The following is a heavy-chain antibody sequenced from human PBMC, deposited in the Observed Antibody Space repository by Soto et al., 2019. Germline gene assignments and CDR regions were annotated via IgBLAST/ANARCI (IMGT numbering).Heavy chain of an antibody. V-gene: IGHV2-26*01. D-gene: IGHD6-13*01. CDR3: ARILHQQLVSGRPRGLIDY. J-gene: IGHJ4*02. Sequence: PTETLTLTCTVSGFSLSNVRMGVSWIRQPPGKALEWLAHIFSNDEKSYNTSLKSRLTISKDTSKSQVVLTLTNMDPVDTATYYCARILHQQLVSGRPRGLIDYWGQGTLVTVSS. CDR1: GFSLSNVRMG. CDR2: IFSNDEK.